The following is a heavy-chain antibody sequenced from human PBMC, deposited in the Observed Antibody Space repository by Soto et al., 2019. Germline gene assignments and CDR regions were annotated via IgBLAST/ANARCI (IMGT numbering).Heavy chain of an antibody. Sequence: QVHLVQSGAEVKKPGASVKVSCKGSGYAFTTYGITWVRQAPGQGLEWMGWISAHNGNTNYAQKLQGRVTVTRDTSTRTAYMELRSLRADDTAVYYCARGRDGDYWGHGALVTVSS. CDR2: ISAHNGNT. D-gene: IGHD6-6*01. CDR1: GYAFTTYG. V-gene: IGHV1-18*01. J-gene: IGHJ4*01. CDR3: ARGRDGDY.